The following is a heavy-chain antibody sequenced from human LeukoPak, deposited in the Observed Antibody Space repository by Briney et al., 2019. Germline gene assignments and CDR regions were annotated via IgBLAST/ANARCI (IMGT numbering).Heavy chain of an antibody. J-gene: IGHJ4*02. CDR2: IKQDGSEK. V-gene: IGHV3-7*01. CDR3: ARDRGGGCRLGRFDN. CDR1: GFTLSTYW. Sequence: QAGGSLRLSCAASGFTLSTYWMTWVRQAPGKGLEWVANIKQDGSEKYYVYSVKGRFTISRDNTKKLLYLQMNSMRVEDTAVYYCARDRGGGCRLGRFDNWGQGTLVTVSP. D-gene: IGHD6-19*01.